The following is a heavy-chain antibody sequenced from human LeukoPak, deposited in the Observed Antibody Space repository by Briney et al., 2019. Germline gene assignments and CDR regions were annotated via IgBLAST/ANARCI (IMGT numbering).Heavy chain of an antibody. J-gene: IGHJ3*02. CDR3: AKDGGSGSYFAFDI. D-gene: IGHD1-26*01. CDR2: IRYDWSKS. V-gene: IGHV3-30*02. CDR1: GFTFDSYG. Sequence: GGSLRLSCAASGFTFDSYGMHWVREAPGKGLEGVTFIRYDWSKSYFADAVKGRFASSRDNSKNTLYLQMSSMSPEDTAVYFWAKDGGSGSYFAFDIWGQGTMVTVSS.